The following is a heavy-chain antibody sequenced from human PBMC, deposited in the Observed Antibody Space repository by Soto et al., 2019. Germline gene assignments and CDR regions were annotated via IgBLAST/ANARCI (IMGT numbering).Heavy chain of an antibody. V-gene: IGHV3-15*07. Sequence: PGGSLRLSCAASGFTFSNAWMNWVRQAPGKGLEWVGRIKSKTDGGATDYAAPVKGRFTISRDDSKNTLNLQMNSLKTEDTAVYYCTTGVSIAVGILDYWGQGTLVTVSS. CDR2: IKSKTDGGAT. CDR1: GFTFSNAW. D-gene: IGHD6-19*01. CDR3: TTGVSIAVGILDY. J-gene: IGHJ4*02.